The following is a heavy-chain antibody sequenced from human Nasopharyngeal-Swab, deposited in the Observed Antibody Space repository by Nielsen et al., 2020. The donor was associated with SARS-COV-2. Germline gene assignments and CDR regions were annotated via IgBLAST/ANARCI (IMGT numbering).Heavy chain of an antibody. CDR3: AKDIGVDTAMIGY. V-gene: IGHV3-9*01. D-gene: IGHD5-18*01. J-gene: IGHJ4*02. CDR2: ISWNSGSI. Sequence: GGSLRLSCAASGFTFDDYAMHWVRQAPGKGLEWVSGISWNSGSIGYADSVKGRFTISRDNAKNSLYLQMNSLRAEDTALYYCAKDIGVDTAMIGYWGQGTLVTVSS. CDR1: GFTFDDYA.